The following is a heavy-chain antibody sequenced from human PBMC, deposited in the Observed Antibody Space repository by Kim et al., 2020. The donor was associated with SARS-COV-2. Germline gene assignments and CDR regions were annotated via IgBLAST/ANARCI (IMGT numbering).Heavy chain of an antibody. Sequence: GGSLRLSCVASGFTFDIYAMSWVRQAPGKGLEWVSVISGGGVNKFYADSVRGRFTISRDNSKNTLFLQMNSLRDEETALYYCAKVVIMDDYNYYYYYGM. V-gene: IGHV3-23*01. J-gene: IGHJ6*01. CDR1: GFTFDIYA. D-gene: IGHD2-21*01. CDR3: AKVVIMDDYNYYYYYGM. CDR2: ISGGGVNK.